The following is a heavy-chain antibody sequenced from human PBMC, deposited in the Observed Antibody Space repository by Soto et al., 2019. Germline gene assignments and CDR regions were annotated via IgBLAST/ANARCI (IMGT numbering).Heavy chain of an antibody. CDR2: ISAYNGNT. CDR3: ARGGYDFWSGYFPRYYYYYMDV. D-gene: IGHD3-3*01. V-gene: IGHV1-18*01. CDR1: GYTFTSYG. Sequence: GASVKVSCKASGYTFTSYGISWVRQASGQGLEWMGWISAYNGNTNYAQKLQGRVTMTTDTSTSTAYMELRSLRSDDTAVYYCARGGYDFWSGYFPRYYYYYMDVWGKGTTVTVSS. J-gene: IGHJ6*03.